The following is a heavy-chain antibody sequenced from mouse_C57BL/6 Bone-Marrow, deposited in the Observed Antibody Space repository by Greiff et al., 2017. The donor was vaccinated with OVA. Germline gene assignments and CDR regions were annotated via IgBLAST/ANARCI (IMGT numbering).Heavy chain of an antibody. CDR1: GYTFTDYY. CDR3: ARDSHYYGSSYNY. J-gene: IGHJ2*01. CDR2: INPYNGGT. V-gene: IGHV1-19*01. Sequence: VQLQQSGPVLVKPGASVKMSCKASGYTFTDYYMNWVKQSHGKSLEWIGVINPYNGGTSYNQKFKGKATLTVDKSSSTAYIELNSLTSEDSAVYYCARDSHYYGSSYNYWGQGTTLTVSS. D-gene: IGHD1-1*01.